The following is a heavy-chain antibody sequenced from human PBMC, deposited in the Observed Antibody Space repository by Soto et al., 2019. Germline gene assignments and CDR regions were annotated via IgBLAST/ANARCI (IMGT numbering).Heavy chain of an antibody. CDR3: AKDSGYQLPDNYFYYGLDV. V-gene: IGHV3-30*18. D-gene: IGHD2-2*01. Sequence: PWGSLRLACAASGFTFSSHAMHVVRQTPWKWLEWVAAISYDEIDKKYASSVKGRFTVSRDNVKNTLSLQMNSLRPEDTAVYYCAKDSGYQLPDNYFYYGLDVWGQGTTVTVSS. CDR1: GFTFSSHA. J-gene: IGHJ6*02. CDR2: ISYDEIDK.